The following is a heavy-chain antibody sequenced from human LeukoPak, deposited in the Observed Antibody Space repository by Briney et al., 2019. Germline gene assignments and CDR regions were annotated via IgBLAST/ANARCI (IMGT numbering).Heavy chain of an antibody. CDR2: IYPSGTT. CDR1: GGSISSYY. Sequence: SETLSLTCTVSGGSISSYYWNWIRQPAGKGLEWLGRIYPSGTTNYNPSLKSRVTMSVDTSKNQFSLRLSSVTAADTAVYHCARSPSDSNSFDYWGQGTLVTVSS. D-gene: IGHD2-21*01. J-gene: IGHJ4*02. V-gene: IGHV4-4*07. CDR3: ARSPSDSNSFDY.